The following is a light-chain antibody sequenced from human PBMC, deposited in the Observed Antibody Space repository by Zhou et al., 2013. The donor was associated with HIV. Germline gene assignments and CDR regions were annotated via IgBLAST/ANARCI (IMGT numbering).Light chain of an antibody. V-gene: IGKV2D-29*01. CDR2: EVS. CDR1: QSLMHSDGETY. J-gene: IGKJ5*01. CDR3: MQGLRLPIT. Sequence: DVVMTQTPLSLSVIPGQPASISCKSSQSLMHSDGETYLHWYLQKAGRPPQLLIYEVSNRFSGVPDRFSGSGSGTDFTLKISRVEADDVGVYYCMQGLRLPITFGQGTRLEIK.